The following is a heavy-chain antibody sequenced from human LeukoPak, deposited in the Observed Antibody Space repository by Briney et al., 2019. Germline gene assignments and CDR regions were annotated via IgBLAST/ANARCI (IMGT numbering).Heavy chain of an antibody. CDR2: IYYSGSP. Sequence: SETLSLTCTVSGGSISNYYWNWIRQPPGKGPEWIGYIYYSGSPNYNPSLKSRVSISVDTSKNQFSLRLNSVTAADTAVYYCARAVGRVVPPVVSAFDIGGLGTMFTVSS. CDR3: ARAVGRVVPPVVSAFDI. J-gene: IGHJ3*02. V-gene: IGHV4-59*01. D-gene: IGHD4-23*01. CDR1: GGSISNYY.